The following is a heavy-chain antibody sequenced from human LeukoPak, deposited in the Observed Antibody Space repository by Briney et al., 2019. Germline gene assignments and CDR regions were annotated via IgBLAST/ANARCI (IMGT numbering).Heavy chain of an antibody. J-gene: IGHJ6*03. CDR2: IYPGDSDT. V-gene: IGHV5-51*01. CDR1: GYSFTTYW. Sequence: GESLKISCKGSGYSFTTYWIGWVRQMPGKGLEWMGIIYPGDSDTTYSPSFQGQVTISADKPISTAYLQWSSLKASDTAMYYCARRAAADTDSYYMDVWGKGTTVTVSS. CDR3: ARRAAADTDSYYMDV. D-gene: IGHD6-13*01.